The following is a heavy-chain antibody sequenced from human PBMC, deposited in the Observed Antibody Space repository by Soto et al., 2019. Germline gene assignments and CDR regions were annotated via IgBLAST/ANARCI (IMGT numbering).Heavy chain of an antibody. V-gene: IGHV4-59*01. CDR3: ARGARVYYDFWSGSPFDY. CDR1: GGSISSYY. J-gene: IGHJ4*02. Sequence: SETLSLTCTVSGGSISSYYWSWIRQPPGKGLEWIGYIYYSGSTNYNPSLKSRVTISVDTSKNRFSLKLSSVTAADTAVYYCARGARVYYDFWSGSPFDYWGQGTLVTVSS. D-gene: IGHD3-3*01. CDR2: IYYSGST.